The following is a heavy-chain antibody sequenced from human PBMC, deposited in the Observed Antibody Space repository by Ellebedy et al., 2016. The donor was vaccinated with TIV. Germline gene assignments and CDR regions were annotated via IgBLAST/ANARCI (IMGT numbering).Heavy chain of an antibody. CDR1: GGTFSSYA. Sequence: SVKVSCXASGGTFSSYAISWVRQAPGQGLEWMGRIIPILGIANYAQKFQGRVTITADKSTSTAYMELSSLRSEDTAVYYCARDPPGIAVAGQRGAFDIWGQGTMVTVSS. V-gene: IGHV1-69*04. J-gene: IGHJ3*02. D-gene: IGHD6-19*01. CDR2: IIPILGIA. CDR3: ARDPPGIAVAGQRGAFDI.